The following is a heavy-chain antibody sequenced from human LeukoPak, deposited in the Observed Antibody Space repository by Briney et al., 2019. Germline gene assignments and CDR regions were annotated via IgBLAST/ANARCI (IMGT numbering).Heavy chain of an antibody. CDR3: ARDVCDYVWGSYRYPFDY. D-gene: IGHD3-16*02. J-gene: IGHJ4*02. CDR2: INSDGSST. V-gene: IGHV3-74*01. Sequence: PGGSLRLSCAASGFTFSSYWMRWVRQAPGKGLVWVSRINSDGSSTSYADSVKGRFTISRDNAKNTLYLQMNSLRAEDTAVYYCARDVCDYVWGSYRYPFDYWGQGTLVTLSS. CDR1: GFTFSSYW.